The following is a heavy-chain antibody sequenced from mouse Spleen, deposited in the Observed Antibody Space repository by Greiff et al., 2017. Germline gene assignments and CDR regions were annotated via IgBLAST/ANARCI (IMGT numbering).Heavy chain of an antibody. CDR1: GFAFSSYD. Sequence: EVQLVESGGGLVKPGGSLKLSCAASGFAFSSYDMSWVRQTPEKRLEWVAYISSGGGSTYYPDTVKGRFTISRDNAKNTLYLQMSSLKSEDTAMYYCARTGYFDVWGAGTTVTVSS. V-gene: IGHV5-12-1*01. CDR3: ARTGYFDV. J-gene: IGHJ1*01. CDR2: ISSGGGST.